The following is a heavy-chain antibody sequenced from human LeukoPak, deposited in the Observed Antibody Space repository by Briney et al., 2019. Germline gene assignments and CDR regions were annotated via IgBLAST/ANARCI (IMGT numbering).Heavy chain of an antibody. CDR1: GFAFDDFA. CDR3: SRNGLVDFDY. Sequence: GQSLRLSCTTSGFAFDDFAMSWVRQPAGKGLEWVGFIRRRAYGGAAEYAASVKGRFVISRDDSKGIAYLQMNSLKTEDTAVYYCSRNGLVDFDYWGQGSRVIVSP. J-gene: IGHJ4*02. CDR2: IRRRAYGGAA. V-gene: IGHV3-49*04.